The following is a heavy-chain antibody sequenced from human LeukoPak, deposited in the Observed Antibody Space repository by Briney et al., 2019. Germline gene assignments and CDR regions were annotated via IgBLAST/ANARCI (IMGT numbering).Heavy chain of an antibody. D-gene: IGHD2-2*03. CDR1: GYTFTGYY. V-gene: IGHV1-2*04. CDR3: ARASGYCSSTRCYESFDY. Sequence: GASVKVSCKASGYTFTGYYMHWVRQAPGQGLEWMGWINPNSGGTNYAQKFQGWVTMTRDTSISTAYMELSRLRSDDTAVYYCARASGYCSSTRCYESFDYWGQGTLVTVSS. J-gene: IGHJ4*02. CDR2: INPNSGGT.